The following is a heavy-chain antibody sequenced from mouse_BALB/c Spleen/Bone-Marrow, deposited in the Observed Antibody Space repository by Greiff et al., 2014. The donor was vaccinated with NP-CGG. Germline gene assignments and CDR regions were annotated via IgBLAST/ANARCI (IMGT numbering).Heavy chain of an antibody. CDR2: ISSGGST. J-gene: IGHJ4*01. CDR1: GFTFSSYA. CDR3: AREEYGQKVYAMDY. D-gene: IGHD2-10*02. V-gene: IGHV5-6-5*01. Sequence: DVKLVESGGGLVKPGGSLKLSCAASGFTFSSYAMSWVRQTPEKRLEWVASISSGGSTYYPDSVKGRFTISRDNARNILYPQMSSLRSEDTAMYYCAREEYGQKVYAMDYWGQGTSVTVSS.